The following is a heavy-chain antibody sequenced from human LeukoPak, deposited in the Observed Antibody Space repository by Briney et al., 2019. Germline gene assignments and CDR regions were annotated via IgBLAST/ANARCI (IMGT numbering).Heavy chain of an antibody. Sequence: PGGSLRLSCAASGFTFSTYVIHWVRQAPGKGLEWVALTWHDGSNKYYGDSVKDRFTISRDNSKNTLYLQMDSLRDEDTAVYYCARDRGYTYGHPLDYWGQGTLVTVSS. D-gene: IGHD5-18*01. CDR3: ARDRGYTYGHPLDY. CDR1: GFTFSTYV. V-gene: IGHV3-33*01. J-gene: IGHJ4*02. CDR2: TWHDGSNK.